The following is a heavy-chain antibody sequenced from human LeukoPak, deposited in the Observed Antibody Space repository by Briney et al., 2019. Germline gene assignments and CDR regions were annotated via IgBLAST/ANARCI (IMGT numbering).Heavy chain of an antibody. CDR3: ARGYVFFAYYFDY. Sequence: SETLSLTCTVSGGSISSSSYYWGWIRQPPGKGLEWIGSIYYSGSTYYNPSLKSRVTISVDTSKNQFSLKLSSVTAADTAVYYCARGYVFFAYYFDYWGQGTLVTVSS. D-gene: IGHD3-3*01. CDR2: IYYSGST. V-gene: IGHV4-39*01. CDR1: GGSISSSSYY. J-gene: IGHJ4*02.